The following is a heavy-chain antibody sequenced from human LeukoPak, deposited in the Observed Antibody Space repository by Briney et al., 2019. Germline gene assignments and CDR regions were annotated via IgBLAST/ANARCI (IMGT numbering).Heavy chain of an antibody. CDR1: GGSISSSSYY. D-gene: IGHD6-13*01. V-gene: IGHV4-39*07. CDR2: IYYSGST. J-gene: IGHJ4*02. CDR3: AREDRIAAAGSFDY. Sequence: PSETLSLTCTVSGGSISSSSYYWGWIRQPPGKGLEWIGSIYYSGSTYYNPSLKSRVTISVDRSKNQFSLKLSSVTAADTAVYYCAREDRIAAAGSFDYWGQGTLVTVSS.